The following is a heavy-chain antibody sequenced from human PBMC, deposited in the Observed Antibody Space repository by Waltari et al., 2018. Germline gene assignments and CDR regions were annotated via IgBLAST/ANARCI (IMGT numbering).Heavy chain of an antibody. J-gene: IGHJ6*02. CDR1: GNTFTGSY. CDR2: INPNSGGT. D-gene: IGHD4-17*01. V-gene: IGHV1-2*02. CDR3: ARSYGDADYYYGMDV. Sequence: QVQLVQSGAEVKKPGASVKVPCKASGNTFTGSYMHWVRKAPGQGLEWMGWINPNSGGTNYAQKFQGRVTMTRDTSISTAYMELSRLRSDDTAVYYCARSYGDADYYYGMDVWGQGTTVTVSS.